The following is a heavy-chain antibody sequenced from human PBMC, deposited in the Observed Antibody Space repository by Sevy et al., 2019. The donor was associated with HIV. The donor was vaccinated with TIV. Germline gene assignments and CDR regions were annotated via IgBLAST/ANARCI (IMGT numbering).Heavy chain of an antibody. V-gene: IGHV3-21*01. J-gene: IGHJ6*02. CDR1: GPDFSSNS. CDR3: ARGGGVTVNHYHKFGMDV. D-gene: IGHD2-21*02. Sequence: GESLKISCASSGPDFSSNSMHWVRQAPGKGLEWVSSISPSSTHIYYAESVRGRFIISRDNAKNTLYLQMNRLRAEDTAMYYCARGGGVTVNHYHKFGMDVRGQGTTVTVSS. CDR2: ISPSSTHI.